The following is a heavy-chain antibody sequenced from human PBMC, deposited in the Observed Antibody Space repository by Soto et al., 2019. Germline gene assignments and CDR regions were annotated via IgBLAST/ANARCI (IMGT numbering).Heavy chain of an antibody. D-gene: IGHD6-19*01. CDR2: IYYSGST. CDR1: GGSISSSSYY. Sequence: SETLSLTCTVSGGSISSSSYYWGWIRQPPGKGLEWIGSIYYSGSTYYNPSLKSRVTISVDTSKNQFSLKLSSVTAADTAVYYCARQRMAVAGLKGPYYYYYYMDVWGKGTTVTVSS. CDR3: ARQRMAVAGLKGPYYYYYYMDV. J-gene: IGHJ6*03. V-gene: IGHV4-39*01.